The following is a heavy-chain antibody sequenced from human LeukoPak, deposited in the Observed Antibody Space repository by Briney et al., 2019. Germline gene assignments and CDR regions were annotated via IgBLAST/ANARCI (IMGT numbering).Heavy chain of an antibody. CDR2: INGRADEA. D-gene: IGHD5-18*01. J-gene: IGHJ4*02. V-gene: IGHV3-23*01. Sequence: GGSLRLSCAASGFTFSNSGMNWVRQAPGKGLEWVSSINGRADEAHHADSVKGRFTISRDNSKNTLYLQMNSLRAEDTAVYYCAKAMAGGYNYGPFDNWGLGALVTVSS. CDR3: AKAMAGGYNYGPFDN. CDR1: GFTFSNSG.